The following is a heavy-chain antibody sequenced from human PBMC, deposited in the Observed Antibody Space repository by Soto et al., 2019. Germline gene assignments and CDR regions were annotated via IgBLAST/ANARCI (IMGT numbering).Heavy chain of an antibody. V-gene: IGHV3-74*01. CDR1: RFTFSTYW. J-gene: IGHJ3*02. CDR2: INSDGTGT. D-gene: IGHD3-22*01. CDR3: EGHTSVYSYDAFDI. Sequence: PGGSLRLSCAASRFTFSTYWMHWVRQAPGKGLVWVSRINSDGTGTSYADSVKGRITISRDTAKNTLYLQMNSLRSEDTAVYYCEGHTSVYSYDAFDIWGQGTMVTVSS.